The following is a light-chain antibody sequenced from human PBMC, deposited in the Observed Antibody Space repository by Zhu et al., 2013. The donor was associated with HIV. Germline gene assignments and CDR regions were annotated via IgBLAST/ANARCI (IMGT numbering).Light chain of an antibody. CDR2: DNN. CDR1: SSNIGNNY. CDR3: GTWDNSLSAGRV. V-gene: IGLV1-51*01. Sequence: QSVLTQPPSVSAAPGQKVTISCSGSSSNIGNNYVSWYQQVPGTAPKLLIYDNNKRPSGIPDRFSGSKSGTSATLGITGLQTGDEADYYCGTWDNSLSAGRVFGTGTKVTVL. J-gene: IGLJ1*01.